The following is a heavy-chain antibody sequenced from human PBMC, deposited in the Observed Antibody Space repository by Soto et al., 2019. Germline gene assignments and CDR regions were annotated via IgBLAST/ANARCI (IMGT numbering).Heavy chain of an antibody. CDR1: GYSISTGSY. CDR2: MYFTGST. J-gene: IGHJ4*02. V-gene: IGHV4-38-2*02. D-gene: IGHD3-10*01. Sequence: SETLSLTCTVSGYSISTGSYWGWIRQPPGKGLEWIGSMYFTGSTYYNPSLKSRVTISVDTSKDQLSLKLTSVTAADTAVYYCARDLNYGLYYFDYWGQGTLVTVSS. CDR3: ARDLNYGLYYFDY.